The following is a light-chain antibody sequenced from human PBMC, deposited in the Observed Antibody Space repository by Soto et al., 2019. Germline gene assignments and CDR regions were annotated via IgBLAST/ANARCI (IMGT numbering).Light chain of an antibody. CDR1: STNIGAGYD. CDR3: QSCDSSLSGSHVV. Sequence: QSVLTQPPSVSGAPGQRVSISCAGSSTNIGAGYDVHWYQQLPGTAPKLLIYGNNNRPLGVPDRFSGSKSGTSASLAITGLQSEHQADYYCQSCDSSLSGSHVVFGGGTQLTVL. J-gene: IGLJ2*01. V-gene: IGLV1-40*01. CDR2: GNN.